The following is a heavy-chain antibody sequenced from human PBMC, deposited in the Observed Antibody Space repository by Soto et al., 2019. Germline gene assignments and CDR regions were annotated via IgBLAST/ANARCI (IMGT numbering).Heavy chain of an antibody. D-gene: IGHD4-17*01. CDR1: WGSISSGDYY. V-gene: IGHV4-30-4*01. CDR3: ARMTTVNTRHDAFDN. CDR2: IYYSGST. Sequence: SETLSLTCTVSWGSISSGDYYWSWIRQPPGKGLEWIGYIYYSGSTYYNPSLKSRVTISVDTSKNQFSLKLSSVTAADTAVYYCARMTTVNTRHDAFDNWGQGTMVTVSS. J-gene: IGHJ3*02.